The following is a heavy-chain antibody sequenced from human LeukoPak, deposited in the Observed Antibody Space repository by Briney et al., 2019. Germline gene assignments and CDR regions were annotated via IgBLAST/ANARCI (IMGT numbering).Heavy chain of an antibody. CDR3: ARDRTRAFDY. Sequence: ESSETLSLTCTVSGGSISSYYWSWIRQPPGKGLEWIGYISYSGSTNYNLSLKSRVTISVDTSKNQFSLKLSSVTAVDTAVYYCARDRTRAFDYWGQGTLVTVSS. D-gene: IGHD2-2*01. CDR1: GGSISSYY. J-gene: IGHJ4*02. V-gene: IGHV4-59*01. CDR2: ISYSGST.